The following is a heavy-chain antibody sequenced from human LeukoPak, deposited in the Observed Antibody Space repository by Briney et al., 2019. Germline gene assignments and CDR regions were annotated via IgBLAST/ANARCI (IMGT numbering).Heavy chain of an antibody. D-gene: IGHD3-22*01. V-gene: IGHV3-30-3*01. Sequence: PGRSLRLSCAASGFTFSSYAMPWVRRAPGKGLEWVAVISYDGSNKYYADSVKGRFTISRDNSKNTLFLQMNSLRAEDTAVYYCAKDYYDSSGYLFDYWGQGTLVTVSS. J-gene: IGHJ4*02. CDR2: ISYDGSNK. CDR1: GFTFSSYA. CDR3: AKDYYDSSGYLFDY.